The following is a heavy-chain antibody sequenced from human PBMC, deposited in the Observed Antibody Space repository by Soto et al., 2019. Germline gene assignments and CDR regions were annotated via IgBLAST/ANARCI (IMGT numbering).Heavy chain of an antibody. Sequence: QVQLVESGGGVVQPGRSLRLSCAASEFTFSSYGMHWVRQAPGKGLEWVAVIWYDGSNKYYADSVKGRFTISRDNSKNTLYLQMNSLRAEDTAVYYCARDWFPENGRDVWGQGTTVTVSS. CDR2: IWYDGSNK. J-gene: IGHJ6*02. CDR3: ARDWFPENGRDV. V-gene: IGHV3-33*01. CDR1: EFTFSSYG. D-gene: IGHD3-10*01.